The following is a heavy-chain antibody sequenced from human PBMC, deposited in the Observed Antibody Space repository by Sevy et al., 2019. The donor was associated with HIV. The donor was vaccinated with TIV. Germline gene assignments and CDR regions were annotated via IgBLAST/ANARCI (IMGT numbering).Heavy chain of an antibody. D-gene: IGHD3-10*01. J-gene: IGHJ3*01. CDR2: INYSGST. V-gene: IGHV4-59*01. Sequence: SETLSLTCTVSGGFGVYYWSWIRQPPGKGLEWIGYINYSGSTNYNPSLKSRVTISVDTSKNQFSLNLSSVTAADTAVYYCARVGAWYYGSTGNAFAFWGQGTMVTVSS. CDR1: GGFGVYY. CDR3: ARVGAWYYGSTGNAFAF.